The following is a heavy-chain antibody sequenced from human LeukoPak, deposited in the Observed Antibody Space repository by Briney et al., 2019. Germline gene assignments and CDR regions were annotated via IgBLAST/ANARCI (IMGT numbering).Heavy chain of an antibody. V-gene: IGHV4-59*01. D-gene: IGHD4-17*01. Sequence: SETLSLTCTDSGGSISGYYWSWIRQPPGKGLEWIGYIYYTGSANYNPSLKSRVTMSVDTSKNQFSLRLSSVTAAGTAVYYCARVSTVTTFYYYYMDVWGKGTTVTVSS. CDR2: IYYTGSA. CDR3: ARVSTVTTFYYYYMDV. CDR1: GGSISGYY. J-gene: IGHJ6*03.